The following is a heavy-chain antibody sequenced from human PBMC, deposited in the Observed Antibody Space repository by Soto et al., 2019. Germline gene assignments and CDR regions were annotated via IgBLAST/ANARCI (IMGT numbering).Heavy chain of an antibody. Sequence: QVQLVQSGAEVKRPGSSVKLSCKASGGTFTYYGISWVRQAPGQGLEWMGGIIPIIGPATSARKFQGRLTITADQSTSTANRELSRLGSEDTALYYCARDLGTTIAGPPRRETYGWLDPWGQGTLVTVSS. CDR3: ARDLGTTIAGPPRRETYGWLDP. V-gene: IGHV1-69*01. D-gene: IGHD3-22*01. J-gene: IGHJ5*02. CDR1: GGTFTYYG. CDR2: IIPIIGPA.